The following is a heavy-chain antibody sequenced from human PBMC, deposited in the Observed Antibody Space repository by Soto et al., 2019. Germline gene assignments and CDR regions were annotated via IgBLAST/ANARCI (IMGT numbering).Heavy chain of an antibody. D-gene: IGHD3-22*01. CDR2: ISIKTNNYAT. Sequence: DAQVVESGGGLVQPGESLKLSCVGSGFTFHGSTMHWVRQASGKGLEWIGLISIKTNNYATVYAASVTGRFTLSRDDSENTAYLQMNSLKTEDTAVYYRVRAYENSNHYFDYWGRGTLVKVSS. J-gene: IGHJ4*02. V-gene: IGHV3-73*02. CDR3: VRAYENSNHYFDY. CDR1: GFTFHGST.